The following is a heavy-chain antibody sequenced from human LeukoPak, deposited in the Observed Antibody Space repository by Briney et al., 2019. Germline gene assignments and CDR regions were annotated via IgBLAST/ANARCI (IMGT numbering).Heavy chain of an antibody. V-gene: IGHV1-8*01. D-gene: IGHD3-3*01. CDR1: GYTFTSYD. Sequence: ASVKVSCKASGYTFTSYDINWVRQATGQGLEWMGWMNPNSGNTGYAQKFQGRVTMTRNTSISTAYMELSSLRSEDTAVYYCASTIFGVVTVYYYYGMDVWGQGTTVTVSS. CDR3: ASTIFGVVTVYYYYGMDV. CDR2: MNPNSGNT. J-gene: IGHJ6*02.